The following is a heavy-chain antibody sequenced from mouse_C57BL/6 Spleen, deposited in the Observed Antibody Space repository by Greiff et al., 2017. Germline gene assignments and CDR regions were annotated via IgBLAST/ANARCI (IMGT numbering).Heavy chain of an antibody. CDR1: GYTFTSYW. CDR2: IGPSDSET. Sequence: QVQLQQPGAELVRPGSSVKLSCKASGYTFTSYWMHWVKQRPIQGLEWIGNIGPSDSETHYNQKFKDKATLTVDKSSSTAYMQLSSLTSEDSAVYYCVYGSSYGGFAYWGQGTLVTVSA. V-gene: IGHV1-52*01. J-gene: IGHJ3*01. CDR3: VYGSSYGGFAY. D-gene: IGHD1-1*01.